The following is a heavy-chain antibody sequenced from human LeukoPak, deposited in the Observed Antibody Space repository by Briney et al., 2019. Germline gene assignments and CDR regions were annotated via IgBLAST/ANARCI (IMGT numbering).Heavy chain of an antibody. D-gene: IGHD1-1*01. CDR1: GGSFSGYY. Sequence: RPSETLSLTCAVYGGSFSGYYWSWIRQPPGKGLEWIGEINHSGSTNYNPSLKSRVTISVDTSKNQFSLKLSSVTAADTAVYYCARGTTGTTFYYYYYMDVWGKGTTVTVSS. J-gene: IGHJ6*03. CDR3: ARGTTGTTFYYYYYMDV. V-gene: IGHV4-34*01. CDR2: INHSGST.